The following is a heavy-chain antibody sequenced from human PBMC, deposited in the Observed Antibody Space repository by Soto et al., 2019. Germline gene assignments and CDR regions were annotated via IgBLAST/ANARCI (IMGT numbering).Heavy chain of an antibody. CDR2: INPSGGST. Sequence: ASVKVSCKASGYTFTSYYMHWVRQAPGQGLEWMGIINPSGGSTSYAQKFQGRVTMTRDTSTSTVYMELSSLRSEDTAVYYCARESRVGSGWYYYYCGMDVWGQGTMVTVSS. CDR1: GYTFTSYY. V-gene: IGHV1-46*01. D-gene: IGHD6-19*01. CDR3: ARESRVGSGWYYYYCGMDV. J-gene: IGHJ6*02.